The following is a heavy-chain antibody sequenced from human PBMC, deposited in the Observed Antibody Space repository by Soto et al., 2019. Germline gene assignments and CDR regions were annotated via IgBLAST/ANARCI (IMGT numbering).Heavy chain of an antibody. D-gene: IGHD2-21*01. CDR3: TTGMVKGRGAFDI. CDR1: GFAFSNIP. CDR2: ITDGGTT. J-gene: IGHJ3*02. Sequence: GGSLTLSCAASGFAFSNIPIKWVRQTPTKGLEWGSGITDGGTTDYAAPVKGRFTISRDDSKNTLYLQMNSLKTEDTAVYYCTTGMVKGRGAFDIWGQGTMVTVSS. V-gene: IGHV3-15*07.